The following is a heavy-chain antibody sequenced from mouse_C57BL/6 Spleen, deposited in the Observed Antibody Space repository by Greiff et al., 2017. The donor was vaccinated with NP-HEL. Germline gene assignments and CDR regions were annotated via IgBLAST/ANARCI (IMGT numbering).Heavy chain of an antibody. CDR1: GFTFSSYT. CDR2: ISGGGGNT. Sequence: EVMLVESGGGLVKPGGSLKLSCAASGFTFSSYTMSWVRQTPEKRLEWVATISGGGGNTYYPDSVKGRFTISRDNAKNTLYLQMSSLRSEDTALYYCARLAYYSNYAYYFDYWGQGTTLTVSS. V-gene: IGHV5-9*01. CDR3: ARLAYYSNYAYYFDY. J-gene: IGHJ2*01. D-gene: IGHD2-5*01.